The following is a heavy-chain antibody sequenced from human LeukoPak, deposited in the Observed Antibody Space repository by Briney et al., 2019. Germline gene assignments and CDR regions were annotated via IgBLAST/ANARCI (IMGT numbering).Heavy chain of an antibody. CDR3: AASTKHTAMVDY. CDR1: GFTFSWYS. Sequence: GGSLRLSCAASGFTFSWYSMNWVRQAPGKGLEWVSSIGSSSSYIYYTESVKGRFTISRDNAKNSLHLQMNSLRAEDTAVYYCAASTKHTAMVDYWGQGTLVTVSS. V-gene: IGHV3-21*01. CDR2: IGSSSSYI. D-gene: IGHD5-18*01. J-gene: IGHJ4*02.